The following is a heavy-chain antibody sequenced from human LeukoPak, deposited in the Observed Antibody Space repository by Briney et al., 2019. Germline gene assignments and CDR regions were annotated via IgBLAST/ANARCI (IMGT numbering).Heavy chain of an antibody. CDR3: ARSARTFDY. J-gene: IGHJ4*02. V-gene: IGHV3-7*01. CDR1: GFTFSNYW. CDR2: IKQDGGEA. D-gene: IGHD6-25*01. Sequence: PGGSLRLSCASSGFTFSNYWMNWVREAPGKELEWVANIKQDGGEAYNVDSVKGRFTICRDNAKNSLSLQMHSLRAEDTAVYYCARSARTFDYWGQGTLVTVSS.